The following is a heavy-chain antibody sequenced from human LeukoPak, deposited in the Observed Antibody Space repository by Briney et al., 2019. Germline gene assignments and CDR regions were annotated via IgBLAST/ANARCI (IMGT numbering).Heavy chain of an antibody. CDR1: GDSVSSNSAA. CDR2: TYYRSKWYT. Sequence: SQTLSLTCAISGDSVSSNSAAWNWVRQSPSRGLEWLGRTYYRSKWYTYYAASVKSRIAINRDTSKNQFSLQLNSVTPEDTAVYYCARSTGPIDYWGQGTLVTVSS. V-gene: IGHV6-1*01. J-gene: IGHJ4*02. D-gene: IGHD1-1*01. CDR3: ARSTGPIDY.